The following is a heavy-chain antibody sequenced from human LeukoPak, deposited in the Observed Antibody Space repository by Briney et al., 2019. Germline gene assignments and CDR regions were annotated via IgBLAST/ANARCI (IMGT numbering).Heavy chain of an antibody. Sequence: GGSLRLSCAASGYTFSSFSINWVRQAPGKGLEWVSSISVRSNYIYYADSVRGRFSISRDDARNSLYLQMNSLRAEDTAVYYCAKANSGTSYYFDYWGQGTLVTVSS. J-gene: IGHJ4*02. CDR3: AKANSGTSYYFDY. CDR2: ISVRSNYI. CDR1: GYTFSSFS. V-gene: IGHV3-21*01. D-gene: IGHD3-10*01.